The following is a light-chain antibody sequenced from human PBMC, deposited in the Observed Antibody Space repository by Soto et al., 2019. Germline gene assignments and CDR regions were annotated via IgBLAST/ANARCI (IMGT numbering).Light chain of an antibody. V-gene: IGKV1-9*01. CDR1: QDIHVF. CDR3: NSRP. CDR2: SAS. Sequence: DIQMTQSPSSLSASVGDRVTITCRASQDIHVFLAWYQLKPGKAPRLLIDSASTLQSGLTSRFSGSRSGTEFTLTISWLQPDDFATYSCNSRPFGQGTRPEIK. J-gene: IGKJ5*01.